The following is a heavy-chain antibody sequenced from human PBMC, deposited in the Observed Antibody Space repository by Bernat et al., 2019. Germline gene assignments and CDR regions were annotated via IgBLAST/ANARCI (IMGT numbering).Heavy chain of an antibody. CDR1: GFTFDDYA. J-gene: IGHJ4*02. Sequence: EVQLVESGGGLVQPGRSLRLSCAASGFTFDDYAMHWVRQTPGKGLEWVSGISWSSGTIGYAYSVKGRLTISRDNAKISLYLQMNRLRAEDTALYYCAESGGVKRSSFDYWGQGTLVTVSS. D-gene: IGHD5-24*01. CDR3: AESGGVKRSSFDY. V-gene: IGHV3-9*01. CDR2: ISWSSGTI.